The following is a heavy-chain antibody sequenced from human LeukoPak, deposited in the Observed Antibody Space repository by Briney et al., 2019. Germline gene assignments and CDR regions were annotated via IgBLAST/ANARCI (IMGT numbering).Heavy chain of an antibody. Sequence: GGSLRLSCAVSEFTFSSYSMNWVRQAPGKGLEWLSSISSSSSYIYYADSVKGRFTISRDNAKNSLYLQMNSLRAEDTAVYYCASGGYTPYYFDYWGQGTLVTVSS. J-gene: IGHJ4*02. CDR2: ISSSSSYI. CDR1: EFTFSSYS. V-gene: IGHV3-21*01. D-gene: IGHD3-22*01. CDR3: ASGGYTPYYFDY.